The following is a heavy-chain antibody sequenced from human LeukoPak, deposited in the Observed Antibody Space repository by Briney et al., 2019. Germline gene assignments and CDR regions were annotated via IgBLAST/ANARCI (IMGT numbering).Heavy chain of an antibody. CDR2: IYYSGST. D-gene: IGHD5-18*01. CDR1: GGSISSYY. V-gene: IGHV4-59*01. Sequence: SETLSLTCTVSGGSISSYYWSWIRQPPGKRLEWIGYIYYSGSTSYNPSLKSRVTISVDTSKNQVSLKLSSVTAADTAVYYCARDLGVMVRAFDIWGQGTMVTVSS. CDR3: ARDLGVMVRAFDI. J-gene: IGHJ3*02.